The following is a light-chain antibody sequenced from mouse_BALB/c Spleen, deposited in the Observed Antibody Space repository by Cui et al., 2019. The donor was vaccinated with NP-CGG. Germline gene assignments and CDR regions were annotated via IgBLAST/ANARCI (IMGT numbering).Light chain of an antibody. CDR1: TGAVTTSNY. Sequence: QAVLTQESALTTSPGETVTLTCRSSTGAVTTSNYANWVQEKPDHLFTGIIGGNNNRAPGDPARFSGSLIGDKAALTITGAQTEDEAIYFCALWYSNHWVFGGGTKLTVL. V-gene: IGLV1*01. CDR3: ALWYSNHWV. CDR2: GNN. J-gene: IGLJ1*01.